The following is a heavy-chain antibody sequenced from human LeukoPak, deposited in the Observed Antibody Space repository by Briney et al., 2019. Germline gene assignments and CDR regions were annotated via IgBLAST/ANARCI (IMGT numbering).Heavy chain of an antibody. J-gene: IGHJ6*02. Sequence: PSETLSLTCTVSGGSISSSSYYWGWIRQPPGKGLEWIGSIYYSGSTYYNPSLKSRVTISVDTSKNQFSLKLSSVTAADTAVYYCAREEQQLVLGMDVWGQGTTVTVSS. V-gene: IGHV4-39*07. CDR3: AREEQQLVLGMDV. CDR2: IYYSGST. D-gene: IGHD6-13*01. CDR1: GGSISSSSYY.